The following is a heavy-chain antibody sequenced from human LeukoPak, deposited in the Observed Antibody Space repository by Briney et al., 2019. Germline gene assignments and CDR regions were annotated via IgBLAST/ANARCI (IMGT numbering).Heavy chain of an antibody. CDR1: GGSISSGDYY. J-gene: IGHJ5*02. Sequence: SQTLSLTCTVSGGSISSGDYYWNWIRQPAGKGLEWIGRIYTSGTTNYNPSLKSRVTISIDMSNSQFSLKLTSVTAADTAVYYCARGLVYRYDFWSGYRDGDWFDPWGQGTLVTV. V-gene: IGHV4-61*02. CDR2: IYTSGTT. D-gene: IGHD3-3*01. CDR3: ARGLVYRYDFWSGYRDGDWFDP.